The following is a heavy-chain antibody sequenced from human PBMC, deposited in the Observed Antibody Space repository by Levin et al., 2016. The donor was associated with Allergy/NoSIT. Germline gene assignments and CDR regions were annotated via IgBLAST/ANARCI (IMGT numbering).Heavy chain of an antibody. CDR2: IYYSGST. Sequence: WIRQPPGKGLEWIGSIYYSGSTNYNPSLKSRVTISVDTSKNQFSLKLSSVTAADTAVYYCARAGGRGYSYDFYYYYYGMDVWGQGTTVTVSS. CDR3: ARAGGRGYSYDFYYYYYGMDV. V-gene: IGHV4-39*07. D-gene: IGHD5-18*01. J-gene: IGHJ6*02.